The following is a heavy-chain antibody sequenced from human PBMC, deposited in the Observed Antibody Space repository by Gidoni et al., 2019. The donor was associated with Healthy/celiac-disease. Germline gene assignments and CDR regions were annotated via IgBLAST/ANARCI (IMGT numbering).Heavy chain of an antibody. CDR2: IYYSGST. V-gene: IGHV4-39*01. J-gene: IGHJ5*02. D-gene: IGHD1-1*01. CDR3: ARKVGVERYNWFDP. Sequence: QLQLQESGPGRVKPSETLALTCTVSGDSISSSSYYWGWIRQPPGKGLEWIGSIYYSGSTYYNPSLKSRVPISVDTSKNQFSLKLSSVTAADTAVYYCARKVGVERYNWFDPWGQGTLVTVSS. CDR1: GDSISSSSYY.